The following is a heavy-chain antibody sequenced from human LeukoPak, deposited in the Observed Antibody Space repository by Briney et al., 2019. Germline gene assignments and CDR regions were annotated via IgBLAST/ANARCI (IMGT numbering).Heavy chain of an antibody. D-gene: IGHD5-24*01. Sequence: GGSLRLSCAVSGFTFSDYGMHWVRQAPARGLEWVADIWVDGGEIHYLDSVKGRFTISRDNSKNTLYLQMNSLRAEDTAVYYCVRGSGGAGYNYLGDYWGQGTLVTVTT. V-gene: IGHV3-33*01. CDR1: GFTFSDYG. CDR3: VRGSGGAGYNYLGDY. CDR2: IWVDGGEI. J-gene: IGHJ4*02.